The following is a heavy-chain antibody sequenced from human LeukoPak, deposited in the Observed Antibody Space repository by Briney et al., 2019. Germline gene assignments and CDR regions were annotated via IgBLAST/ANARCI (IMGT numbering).Heavy chain of an antibody. Sequence: SETLSLTCTVSRGSVSTSSYYWGWIRQPPGKGLEWIGSVYYSGSTYYNPSLKSRVTISVDTSKNQFSLKLSSVTAADTAIYYCARQSGDQSSAWYFDAWGQGTLVTVSS. D-gene: IGHD6-19*01. J-gene: IGHJ4*02. CDR2: VYYSGST. CDR1: RGSVSTSSYY. CDR3: ARQSGDQSSAWYFDA. V-gene: IGHV4-39*01.